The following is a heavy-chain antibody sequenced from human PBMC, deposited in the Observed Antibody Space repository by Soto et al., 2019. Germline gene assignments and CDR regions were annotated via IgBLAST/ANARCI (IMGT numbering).Heavy chain of an antibody. Sequence: KGAGYTLTSQGSSCVRRAPRQRHKWMGWISAYNGNTNYAQKLQGGVTMTTDTSTSTAYMELRSLRSDDTAVYYCAMDIAEADEIHCFALCGDLTISVQH. CDR3: AMDIAEADEIHCFALCGDLTISVQH. J-gene: IGHJ1*01. V-gene: IGHV1-18*01. CDR1: GYTLTSQG. CDR2: ISAYNGNT. D-gene: IGHD2-2*03.